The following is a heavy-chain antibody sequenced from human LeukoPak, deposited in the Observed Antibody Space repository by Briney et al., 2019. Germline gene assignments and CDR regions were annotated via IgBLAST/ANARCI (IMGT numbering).Heavy chain of an antibody. D-gene: IGHD2-2*02. CDR3: ARDYELRVPAAIMSPFDY. V-gene: IGHV3-21*01. CDR1: GFSFSTYS. CDR2: ISSGSTYI. Sequence: GGSLRLSCAASGFSFSTYSMNWVRQAPGKGLEWVSSISSGSTYIYYADSVKGRFTISRDNAKSSLYLQMNSLRAEDTAVYYCARDYELRVPAAIMSPFDYWGQGTLVTVSS. J-gene: IGHJ4*02.